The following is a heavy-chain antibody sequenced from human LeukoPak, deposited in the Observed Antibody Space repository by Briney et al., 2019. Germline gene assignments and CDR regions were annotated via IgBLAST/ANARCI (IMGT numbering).Heavy chain of an antibody. CDR1: GGSISSYY. Sequence: DPSETLSLTCTVSGGSISSYYRSWIRQPPGKGLEWIGCIYFSGSTNHNSSLKSRVTISVDTSRNQFSLKLNSVTAADTAVYYCATSSSSWTQFDYWGQGTLVTVSP. CDR2: IYFSGST. J-gene: IGHJ4*02. V-gene: IGHV4-59*01. D-gene: IGHD6-13*01. CDR3: ATSSSSWTQFDY.